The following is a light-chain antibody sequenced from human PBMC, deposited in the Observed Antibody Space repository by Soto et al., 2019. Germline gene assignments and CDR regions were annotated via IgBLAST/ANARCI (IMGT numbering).Light chain of an antibody. Sequence: IQMTQSPSSLSASIGDRVTITCRASHDVSTLLNWYQQKPGKAVKLPIYAASSLQSGVPSTFSGSGSGTDFTLTISSLQREDIATYFCQQSFNSPTFGQGTKLEIK. J-gene: IGKJ2*01. CDR1: HDVSTL. CDR3: QQSFNSPT. V-gene: IGKV1-39*01. CDR2: AAS.